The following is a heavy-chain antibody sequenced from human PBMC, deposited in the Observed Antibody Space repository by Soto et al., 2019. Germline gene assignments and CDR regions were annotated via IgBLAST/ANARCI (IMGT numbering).Heavy chain of an antibody. V-gene: IGHV4-59*01. D-gene: IGHD6-6*01. CDR1: GGSISSYY. Sequence: SETLSLTCTVSGGSISSYYWSWIRQPPGKGLEWIGYIYYSGITNYNPSLKSRVTISVDTSKNQFSLKLSSVTAADTAVYYCARARRSYYFDYWGQGTLVTVSS. J-gene: IGHJ4*02. CDR3: ARARRSYYFDY. CDR2: IYYSGIT.